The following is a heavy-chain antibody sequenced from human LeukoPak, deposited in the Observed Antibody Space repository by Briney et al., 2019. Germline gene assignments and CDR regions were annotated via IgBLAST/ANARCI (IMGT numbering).Heavy chain of an antibody. V-gene: IGHV4-4*07. J-gene: IGHJ5*02. CDR3: ARDFDYYGSGSYYAYNWFDP. D-gene: IGHD3-10*01. CDR1: GGSISSYY. CDR2: IYTSGST. Sequence: SETLSLTCAVSGGSISSYYWSWIRQPAGKGLEWIGRIYTSGSTNYNPSLKSRATMSVDTSKNQFSLKLSSVTAADTAVYYCARDFDYYGSGSYYAYNWFDPWGQGTLVTVSS.